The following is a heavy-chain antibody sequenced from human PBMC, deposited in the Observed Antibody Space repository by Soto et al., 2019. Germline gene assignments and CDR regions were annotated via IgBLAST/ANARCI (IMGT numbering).Heavy chain of an antibody. Sequence: EVQLVQSGAEVKKPGESLRISCKGSGYSFTSYWISWVRQMPGKGLEWMGRIDPSDSYTNYSPSFQGHVTISADKSISTAYLQWSSLKASDTAMYYCAGGGSGIAAAGVTDADYYYYGMDVWGQGTTVTVSS. CDR3: AGGGSGIAAAGVTDADYYYYGMDV. D-gene: IGHD6-13*01. CDR2: IDPSDSYT. J-gene: IGHJ6*02. V-gene: IGHV5-10-1*03. CDR1: GYSFTSYW.